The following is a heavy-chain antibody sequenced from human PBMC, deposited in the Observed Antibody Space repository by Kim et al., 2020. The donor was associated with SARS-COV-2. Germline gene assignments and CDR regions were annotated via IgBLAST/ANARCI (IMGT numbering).Heavy chain of an antibody. D-gene: IGHD1-26*01. CDR2: INHSGST. V-gene: IGHV4-34*01. CDR3: ARGGGSYCDY. Sequence: SETLSLTCAVYGGSFSGYYWSWIRQPPGKGLEWIGEINHSGSTNYNPSLKSRVTISVDTSKNQFSLKLSSVTAADTAVYYCARGGGSYCDYWGQGTLVTV. J-gene: IGHJ4*02. CDR1: GGSFSGYY.